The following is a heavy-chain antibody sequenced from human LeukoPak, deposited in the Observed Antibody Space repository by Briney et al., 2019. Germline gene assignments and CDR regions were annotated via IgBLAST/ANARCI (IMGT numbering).Heavy chain of an antibody. Sequence: GGSLRLSCAASGFTFSSYAMSWVRQAPGKGLEWVSAISGSGASTYYADSVKGRFTISRDNSTNTLYLQMNSLRAEDTAVYYCAKEAPGHLCSGGSCPDAFDIWGQGTMVTVSS. CDR2: ISGSGAST. CDR1: GFTFSSYA. V-gene: IGHV3-23*01. CDR3: AKEAPGHLCSGGSCPDAFDI. J-gene: IGHJ3*02. D-gene: IGHD2-15*01.